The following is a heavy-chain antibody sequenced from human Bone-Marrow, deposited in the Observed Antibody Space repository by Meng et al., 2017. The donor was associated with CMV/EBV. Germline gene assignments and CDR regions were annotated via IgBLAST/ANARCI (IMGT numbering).Heavy chain of an antibody. CDR3: ARSIKLMVYAD. J-gene: IGHJ4*02. V-gene: IGHV3-48*03. D-gene: IGHD2-8*01. CDR1: GFTFRSYE. CDR2: ISSSGSTI. Sequence: GESLKISCAASGFTFRSYEMNWVRQAPGKGLEWVSYISSSGSTIYYADSVKGRFTISRDNSKNTLYLQMNSLRAEDTAVYYCARSIKLMVYADWGQGTLVTVSS.